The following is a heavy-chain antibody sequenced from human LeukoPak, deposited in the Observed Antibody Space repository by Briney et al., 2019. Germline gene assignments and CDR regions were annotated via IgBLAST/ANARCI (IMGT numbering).Heavy chain of an antibody. V-gene: IGHV3-23*01. CDR2: ISRGGTTT. Sequence: GGSLRLSCAAPGFTFSNYAMNWVRQAPGKGLEWVSGISRGGTTTYHADSVKGRFTISRDNSKNTLYLQMISLRVEDTALYYCARDGVVVIPTYDYWGQGTLATVSS. CDR3: ARDGVVVIPTYDY. D-gene: IGHD2-21*01. CDR1: GFTFSNYA. J-gene: IGHJ4*02.